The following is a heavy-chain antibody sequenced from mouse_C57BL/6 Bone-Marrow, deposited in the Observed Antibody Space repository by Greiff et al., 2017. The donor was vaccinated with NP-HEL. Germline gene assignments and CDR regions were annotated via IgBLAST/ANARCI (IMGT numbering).Heavy chain of an antibody. Sequence: VQLVESGPELVKPGASVKLSCKASGYTFTSYDINWVKQRPGQGLEWIGWIYPRDGSTKYNEKFKGKATLTVDTSSSTAYMELHSLTSEDSAVYFCARSYGWLPYYFDYWGQGTTLTVSS. D-gene: IGHD2-3*01. V-gene: IGHV1-85*01. J-gene: IGHJ2*01. CDR3: ARSYGWLPYYFDY. CDR2: IYPRDGST. CDR1: GYTFTSYD.